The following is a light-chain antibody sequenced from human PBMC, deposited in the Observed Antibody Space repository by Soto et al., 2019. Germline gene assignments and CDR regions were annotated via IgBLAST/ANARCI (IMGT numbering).Light chain of an antibody. V-gene: IGKV3-15*01. CDR3: QQYNKGPVT. J-gene: IGKJ1*01. Sequence: EIVMTQSPATMSVSPGERATLSCRASQSVSTNLAWYQQRPGQAPRLLIYGASTRATGIPARFSGSGSGTEFTLTISILQSEDFAVYFCQQYNKGPVTFGQGTKVDI. CDR2: GAS. CDR1: QSVSTN.